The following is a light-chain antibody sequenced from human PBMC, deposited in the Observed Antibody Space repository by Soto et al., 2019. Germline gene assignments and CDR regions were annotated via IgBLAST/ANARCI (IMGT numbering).Light chain of an antibody. V-gene: IGKV1-5*03. CDR2: KAS. CDR1: QSISPW. J-gene: IGKJ4*01. Sequence: DIQMTQSPSTLSASVGDSVTITCRASQSISPWLAWYQQKPGKAPTLLIYKASSLEVGVPSRFSGSGSGTDFKINISRLQPDDFATYYCQQYNTYPLTFGGGTTVEIK. CDR3: QQYNTYPLT.